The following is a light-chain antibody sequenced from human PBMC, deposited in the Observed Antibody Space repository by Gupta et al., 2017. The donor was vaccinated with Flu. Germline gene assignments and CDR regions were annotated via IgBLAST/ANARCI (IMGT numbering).Light chain of an antibody. CDR3: GTWDSTLSAGV. V-gene: IGLV1-51*02. CDR1: DYNIENHY. Sequence: QSVLTQPPSVSAATGQKVTISCSGGDYNIENHYVSWYQQLPGTAPKLLIYKTDKRPSGIPDRFSGSKSGASATLGITGLQTGDEADYYCGTWDSTLSAGVFGGGTKVTVL. CDR2: KTD. J-gene: IGLJ2*01.